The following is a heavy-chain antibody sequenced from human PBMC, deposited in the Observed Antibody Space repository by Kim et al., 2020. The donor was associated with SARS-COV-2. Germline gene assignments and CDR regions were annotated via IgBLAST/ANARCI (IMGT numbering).Heavy chain of an antibody. J-gene: IGHJ6*02. CDR3: ARAGSLYPLEYSSSSARGNYYYGMDV. V-gene: IGHV4-4*07. CDR1: GGSISSYY. CDR2: IYTSGST. Sequence: SETLSLTCTVSGGSISSYYWSWIRQPAGKGLEWIGRIYTSGSTNYNPSLKSRVTMSVDTSKNQFSLKLSSVTAADTAVYYCARAGSLYPLEYSSSSARGNYYYGMDVWGQGTTVTVSS. D-gene: IGHD6-6*01.